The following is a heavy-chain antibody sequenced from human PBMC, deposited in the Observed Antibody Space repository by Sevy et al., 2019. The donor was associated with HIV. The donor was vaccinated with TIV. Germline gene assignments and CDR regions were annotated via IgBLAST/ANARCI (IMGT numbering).Heavy chain of an antibody. D-gene: IGHD5-18*01. V-gene: IGHV3-21*01. CDR3: ARDTGGYSYGYYYYYYMDV. Sequence: GGSLRLSCTASGFTFSSYSMNWVRQAPGKGLEWVSSISSSSSYIYYADSVKGRFTISRDNATNSLYLQMNSLRAEDTAVYYCARDTGGYSYGYYYYYYMDVWGKGTTVTVSS. CDR1: GFTFSSYS. J-gene: IGHJ6*03. CDR2: ISSSSSYI.